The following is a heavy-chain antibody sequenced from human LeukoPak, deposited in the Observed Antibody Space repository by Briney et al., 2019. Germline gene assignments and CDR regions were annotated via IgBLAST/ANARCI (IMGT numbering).Heavy chain of an antibody. D-gene: IGHD3-3*01. Sequence: ASVKVSCKASGYTFTGYYMHWVRQAPGQALEWMGWINPNSGGTNYAQKFQGRVTMTRDTSISTAYMELSRLRSDDTAVYYCASGPYYDFWSGYLGGFDYWGQGTLVTVSS. CDR1: GYTFTGYY. CDR2: INPNSGGT. CDR3: ASGPYYDFWSGYLGGFDY. V-gene: IGHV1-2*02. J-gene: IGHJ4*02.